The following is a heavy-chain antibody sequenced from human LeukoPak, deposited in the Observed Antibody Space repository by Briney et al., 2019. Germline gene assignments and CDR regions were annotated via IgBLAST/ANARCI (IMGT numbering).Heavy chain of an antibody. CDR3: ARGGDYGDYDDY. CDR1: GGSLSSYY. V-gene: IGHV4-59*01. Sequence: SETLSLTCTVSGGSLSSYYWSWIRQPPGKGLEWIGYIYYSGSTNYNPSLKSRVTISVDTSKNQFSLKLSSVTAADTAVYYCARGGDYGDYDDYWGQGTPVTVSS. J-gene: IGHJ4*02. CDR2: IYYSGST. D-gene: IGHD4-17*01.